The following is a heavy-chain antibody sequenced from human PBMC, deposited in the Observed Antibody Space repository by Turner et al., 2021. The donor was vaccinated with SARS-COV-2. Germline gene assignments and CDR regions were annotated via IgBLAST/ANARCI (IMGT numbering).Heavy chain of an antibody. CDR1: GGTLISYT. V-gene: IGHV1-69*02. CDR3: ACRCFGELPFDY. J-gene: IGHJ4*02. D-gene: IGHD3-10*01. Sequence: QVQLVQSGAEVKKPGSSVKVSCKASGGTLISYTISWVRQAPGQGFEWNGKIIPILGITNYAQKFLGIATITADKSTSTAYMDLNSLRSDDTSVYYCACRCFGELPFDYWGQGTLVTVSS. CDR2: IIPILGIT.